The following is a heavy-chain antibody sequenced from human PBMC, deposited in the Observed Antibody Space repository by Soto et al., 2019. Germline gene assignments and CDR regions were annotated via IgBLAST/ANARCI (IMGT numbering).Heavy chain of an antibody. V-gene: IGHV4-34*01. J-gene: IGHJ4*02. CDR3: ASPSQNLVGY. Sequence: ASETLSLTCAVYGGSFSGYYWSWIRQPPGKGLEWIGEINHSGSTNYNPSLKSRVTISVDTSKNQFSLKLSSVTAADTAVYYCASPSQNLVGYWGQGTLVTVSS. CDR2: INHSGST. CDR1: GGSFSGYY.